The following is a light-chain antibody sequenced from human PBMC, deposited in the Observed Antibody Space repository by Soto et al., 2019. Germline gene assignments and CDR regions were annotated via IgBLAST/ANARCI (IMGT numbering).Light chain of an antibody. Sequence: EIVLTQSPGTLSLSPGERATLSCRASQSVGSTFLAWYQQKPGQAPRLLIYDASSRATGIPDRLSGSGSGTDFSLIISRLEPEDFAVYYCQQYGSSPPTLTFGGGTKVEIK. V-gene: IGKV3-20*01. CDR2: DAS. J-gene: IGKJ4*01. CDR1: QSVGSTF. CDR3: QQYGSSPPTLT.